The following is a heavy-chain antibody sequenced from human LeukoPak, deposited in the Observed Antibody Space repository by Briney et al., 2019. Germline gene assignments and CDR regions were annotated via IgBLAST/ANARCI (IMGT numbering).Heavy chain of an antibody. Sequence: SVKVSCKASGGTFSSYAISWVRQAPGQGLEWMGGIIPIFGTANYAQKFQGRVTITADESTSTAYMELSSLRSEDTAVYYCARRATTERGSSYGLDYWGQGTLVTVSS. CDR2: IIPIFGTA. CDR3: ARRATTERGSSYGLDY. J-gene: IGHJ4*02. V-gene: IGHV1-69*13. D-gene: IGHD5-18*01. CDR1: GGTFSSYA.